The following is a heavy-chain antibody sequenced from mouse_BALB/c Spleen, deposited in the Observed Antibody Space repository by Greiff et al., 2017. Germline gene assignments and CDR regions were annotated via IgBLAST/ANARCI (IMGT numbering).Heavy chain of an antibody. Sequence: QVQLQQSGPELVKPGASVKISCKASGYAFSSSWMNWVKQRPGQGLEWIGRIYPGDGDTNYNGKFKGKATLTADKSSSTAYMQLSSLTSVDSAVYCCARSGYYGSSWYFDVWGAGTTVTVSS. J-gene: IGHJ1*01. D-gene: IGHD1-1*01. CDR2: IYPGDGDT. V-gene: IGHV1-82*01. CDR3: ARSGYYGSSWYFDV. CDR1: GYAFSSSW.